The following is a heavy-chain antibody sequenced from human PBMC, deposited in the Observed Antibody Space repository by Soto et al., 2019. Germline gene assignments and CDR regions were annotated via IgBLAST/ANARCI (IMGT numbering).Heavy chain of an antibody. Sequence: SVKVSGKASGGTFSSYRFNWVRQARGQGLEWLGGIVPIYRTADYAQKFQGRVTITADESTRTVYMELSSLKSQDTALYYCARDSGAKLSSSWGQGTLVTVSS. D-gene: IGHD6-13*01. V-gene: IGHV1-69*13. CDR3: ARDSGAKLSSS. J-gene: IGHJ4*02. CDR1: GGTFSSYR. CDR2: IVPIYRTA.